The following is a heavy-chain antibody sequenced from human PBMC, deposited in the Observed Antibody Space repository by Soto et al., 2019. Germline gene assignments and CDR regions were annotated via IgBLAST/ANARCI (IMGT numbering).Heavy chain of an antibody. Sequence: QVQLVQSGAEVKKPGSSVKVSCKASGGTFSSYTISWVRQAPGQGLEWMGRIIPILGIANYAQKFQGRVTITADKSTSTAYMELSSLRSEDTAVYYCARDQPEAAAGTYQHWGQGTLVTVSS. CDR2: IIPILGIA. CDR1: GGTFSSYT. D-gene: IGHD6-13*01. J-gene: IGHJ1*01. V-gene: IGHV1-69*08. CDR3: ARDQPEAAAGTYQH.